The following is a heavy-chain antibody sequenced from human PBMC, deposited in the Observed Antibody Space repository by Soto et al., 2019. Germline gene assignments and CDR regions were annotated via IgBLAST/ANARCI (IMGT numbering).Heavy chain of an antibody. CDR1: GDSVSSNSAG. Sequence: QVQLQQSGTGLVKLSQTLSLTCAITGDSVSSNSAGWSWVRQSPSRGLEWLGRTYYRSKWYYEYAVSVRGRISINLDTSKNQYSLQLNSATPEDTAVYFCARGEQYSGRIFDFWGQGTLVTVSS. CDR2: TYYRSKWYY. V-gene: IGHV6-1*01. J-gene: IGHJ4*01. D-gene: IGHD1-26*01. CDR3: ARGEQYSGRIFDF.